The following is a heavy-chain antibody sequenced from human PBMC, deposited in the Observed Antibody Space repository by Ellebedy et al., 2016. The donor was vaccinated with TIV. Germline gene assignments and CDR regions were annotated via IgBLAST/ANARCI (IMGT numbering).Heavy chain of an antibody. D-gene: IGHD2-21*01. CDR1: GFTFNQAW. J-gene: IGHJ3*02. CDR3: TRFTSDIVMGYVFDI. Sequence: GESLKISCAASGFTFNQAWMTWVRQAPGKGLEWVGRINSETDGETTDYAAPVKGRFIISRDDSKNTLYLQMNSLKTEDTAVYYCTRFTSDIVMGYVFDIWGQGTMVAVSS. CDR2: INSETDGETT. V-gene: IGHV3-15*01.